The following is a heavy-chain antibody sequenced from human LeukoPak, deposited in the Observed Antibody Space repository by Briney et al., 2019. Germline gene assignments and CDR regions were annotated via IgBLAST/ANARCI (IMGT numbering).Heavy chain of an antibody. CDR3: ARGVSGWYYLDS. V-gene: IGHV4-61*02. CDR1: GGAIGTANYY. Sequence: PSETLSLTCNVSGGAIGTANYYWTWMRQPAGKGLEWIGRIYATGPTNYHPSLKGRDFISLDTSKNQFSLKMTSVTAADTAVYYCARGVSGWYYLDSWGQGTLVTVSS. CDR2: IYATGPT. D-gene: IGHD6-19*01. J-gene: IGHJ4*02.